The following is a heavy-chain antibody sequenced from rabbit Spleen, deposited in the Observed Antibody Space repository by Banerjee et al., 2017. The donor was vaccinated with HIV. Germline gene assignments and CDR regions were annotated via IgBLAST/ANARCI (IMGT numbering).Heavy chain of an antibody. Sequence: QQQLVESGGGLVKPGGSLTLTCTASGFSFSSGYWICWVRQAPGKGLEWIACISTSSTITYYASWAKGRFTISKTSSTTVTLQMTSLTVADTATYFCARADNGNSGYYLWGPGTLVTVS. CDR1: GFSFSSGYW. V-gene: IGHV1S45*01. D-gene: IGHD1-1*01. CDR3: ARADNGNSGYYL. CDR2: ISTSSTIT. J-gene: IGHJ4*01.